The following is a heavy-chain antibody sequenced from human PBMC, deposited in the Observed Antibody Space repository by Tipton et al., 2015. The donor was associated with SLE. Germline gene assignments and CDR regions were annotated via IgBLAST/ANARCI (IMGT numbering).Heavy chain of an antibody. CDR1: GGSISSYY. CDR2: MYYSGST. V-gene: IGHV4-59*01. J-gene: IGHJ4*02. D-gene: IGHD3-10*01. CDR3: ARAAVVLLWFGPFDY. Sequence: TLSLTCAVYGGSISSYYWSWIRQPPGKGLEWIGYMYYSGSTNYNPSLKSRVTISVDTSKNQFSLKLSSVTAADTAVYYCARAAVVLLWFGPFDYWGQGTLVTVSS.